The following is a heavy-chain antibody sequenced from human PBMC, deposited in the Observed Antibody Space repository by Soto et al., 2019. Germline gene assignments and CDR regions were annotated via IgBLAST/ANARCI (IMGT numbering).Heavy chain of an antibody. V-gene: IGHV2-5*02. CDR3: AHAGDYDMLTFAP. J-gene: IGHJ5*02. CDR2: LYWDDDK. D-gene: IGHD4-17*01. CDR1: GFSLSTYHMG. Sequence: QITLKESGPTLVRPAQTLTLTCDFSGFSLSTYHMGVAWIRQPPGKALEWLALLYWDDDKRYSPSLKDRLAISKDTSSNQVGLTITNIDPGDSATYFWAHAGDYDMLTFAPWGPGHLVTVA.